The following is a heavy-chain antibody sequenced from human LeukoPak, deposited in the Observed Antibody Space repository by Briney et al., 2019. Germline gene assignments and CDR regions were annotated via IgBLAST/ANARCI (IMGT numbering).Heavy chain of an antibody. V-gene: IGHV4-30-4*08. Sequence: SETLSLTCTVSGGSISSGDYYWSWIRQPPGKGLEWIGYIYYSGSTYYNPSLKSRVTISVDTSKNQFPLKLSSVTAADTTVYYCARVVGATLWAFDIWGQGTMVTVSS. J-gene: IGHJ3*02. CDR3: ARVVGATLWAFDI. CDR1: GGSISSGDYY. D-gene: IGHD1-26*01. CDR2: IYYSGST.